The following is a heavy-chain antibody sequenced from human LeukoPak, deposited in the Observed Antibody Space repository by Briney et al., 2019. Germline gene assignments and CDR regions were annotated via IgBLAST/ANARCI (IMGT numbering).Heavy chain of an antibody. CDR3: ARQFWSGDNFDY. V-gene: IGHV4-34*01. D-gene: IGHD3-3*01. CDR2: INHSGST. Sequence: LRLSCAASGFTFSDYYMSWIRQAPGKGLEWIGEINHSGSTNYNPSLKSRVTISVDTSKNQFSLKLSSVTAADTAVYYCARQFWSGDNFDYWGQGTLVTVSS. CDR1: GFTFSDYY. J-gene: IGHJ4*02.